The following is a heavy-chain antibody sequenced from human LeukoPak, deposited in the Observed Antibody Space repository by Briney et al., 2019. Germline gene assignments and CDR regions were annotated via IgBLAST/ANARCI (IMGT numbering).Heavy chain of an antibody. Sequence: SETLSLTCAVYGGSFSGYYWSWIRQPPGKGLEWIGEINHSGSTNYNPSLKSRVTISVDTSKNQFSLKLSSVTAADTAVYYCREVVPAAETDYWGQGTLVTVSS. CDR1: GGSFSGYY. CDR2: INHSGST. V-gene: IGHV4-34*01. D-gene: IGHD2-2*01. J-gene: IGHJ4*02. CDR3: REVVPAAETDY.